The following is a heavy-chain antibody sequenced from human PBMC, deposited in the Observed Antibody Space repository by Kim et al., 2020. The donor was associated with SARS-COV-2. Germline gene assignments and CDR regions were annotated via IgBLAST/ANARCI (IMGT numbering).Heavy chain of an antibody. CDR3: ARVQPRYLGGFDP. CDR1: GFNFSTYS. J-gene: IGHJ5*02. Sequence: GGSLRLPCAASGFNFSTYSMTWVRQAPGKGLEWVSFITSGSSYIFYADSVKGRFTISRENAKNSMFLQMNSLRADDTAVYYCARVQPRYLGGFDPWGQGTVVTVSS. CDR2: ITSGSSYI. V-gene: IGHV3-21*01. D-gene: IGHD1-20*01.